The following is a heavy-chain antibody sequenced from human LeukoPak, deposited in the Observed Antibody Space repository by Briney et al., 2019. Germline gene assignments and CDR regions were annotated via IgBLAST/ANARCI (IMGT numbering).Heavy chain of an antibody. J-gene: IGHJ6*03. D-gene: IGHD6-19*01. CDR3: ARVRGVAGTYYYYYMDV. Sequence: ASVEVSCKASGYTFTSYDINWVRQATGQGLEWMGWMNPNSGNTGYAQKFQGRVTMTRNTSISTAYMELSSLRSEDTAVYYCARVRGVAGTYYYYYMDVWGKGTTVTVSS. CDR2: MNPNSGNT. CDR1: GYTFTSYD. V-gene: IGHV1-8*01.